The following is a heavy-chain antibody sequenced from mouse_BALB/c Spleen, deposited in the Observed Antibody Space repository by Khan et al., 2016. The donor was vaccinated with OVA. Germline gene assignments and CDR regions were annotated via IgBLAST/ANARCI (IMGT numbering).Heavy chain of an antibody. D-gene: IGHD1-1*01. CDR2: IDPFNGGS. V-gene: IGHV1-31*01. CDR3: AIPSSTSWFAY. J-gene: IGHJ3*01. CDR1: GYSFTSYY. Sequence: VQLKESGPELMKPGASVKISCKSSGYSFTSYYIHWVKQSHGKTLEWIGYIDPFNGGSTYNQKFKGKATLTVDKSSSTAYMYLSSLTSADSGICSCAIPSSTSWFAYLVQGTLVTVSA.